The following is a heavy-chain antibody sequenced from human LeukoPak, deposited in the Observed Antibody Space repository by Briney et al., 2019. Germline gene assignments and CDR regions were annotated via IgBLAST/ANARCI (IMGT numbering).Heavy chain of an antibody. Sequence: ASVKVSCKASGYTFTSYDINWVRQATGQGLEWMGWMNPNSGNTGYAQKFQGRVTITRNTSISTAYMELSSLRSEDTAVYYCARGMTYYDFWSGYYQLPYYFDYGGQGTLVTVSS. CDR1: GYTFTSYD. V-gene: IGHV1-8*03. J-gene: IGHJ4*02. CDR3: ARGMTYYDFWSGYYQLPYYFDY. CDR2: MNPNSGNT. D-gene: IGHD3-3*01.